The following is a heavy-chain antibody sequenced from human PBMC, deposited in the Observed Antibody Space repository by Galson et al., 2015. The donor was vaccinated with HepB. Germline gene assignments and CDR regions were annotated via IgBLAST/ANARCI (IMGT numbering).Heavy chain of an antibody. J-gene: IGHJ4*02. V-gene: IGHV1-8*01. Sequence: SVKVSCKASGYTFSGYNMMWVRQATGQGLEWMGLMNPRSDYTGYAEKFQGRVIMTGDSSISTAYMELTSLTLEDTGVYYCVRGLDPDYWGQGTLVTVSS. CDR1: GYTFSGYN. CDR2: MNPRSDYT. CDR3: VRGLDPDY.